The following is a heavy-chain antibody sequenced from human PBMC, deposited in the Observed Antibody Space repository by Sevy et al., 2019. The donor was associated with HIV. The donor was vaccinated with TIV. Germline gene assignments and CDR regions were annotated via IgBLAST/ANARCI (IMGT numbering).Heavy chain of an antibody. Sequence: GGSLRLSCIGSGFSFSYYGIHRVRQSPRKGLDWVALISHDRINEYYADSVKGRFTISRDNSKNTVYLEMNSLRNEDTAIYFCANAYSGSYSHSYLYALDVWGQGTTVTVSS. V-gene: IGHV3-30*18. CDR3: ANAYSGSYSHSYLYALDV. J-gene: IGHJ6*02. CDR1: GFSFSYYG. D-gene: IGHD1-26*01. CDR2: ISHDRINE.